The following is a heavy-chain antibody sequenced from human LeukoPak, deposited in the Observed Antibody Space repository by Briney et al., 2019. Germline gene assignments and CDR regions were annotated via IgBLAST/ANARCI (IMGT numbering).Heavy chain of an antibody. J-gene: IGHJ6*03. D-gene: IGHD3-10*01. Sequence: ASVKVSCKASDYTFTSYGISWVRQAPGQGLEWMGWISAYNGNTNYAQKLQGRVTLTTDTSTSTAYMELRSLRSDDTAVYYCARDITMVRGVIIGYYYYMTSGAKGPRSPSP. V-gene: IGHV1-18*01. CDR1: DYTFTSYG. CDR2: ISAYNGNT. CDR3: ARDITMVRGVIIGYYYYMTS.